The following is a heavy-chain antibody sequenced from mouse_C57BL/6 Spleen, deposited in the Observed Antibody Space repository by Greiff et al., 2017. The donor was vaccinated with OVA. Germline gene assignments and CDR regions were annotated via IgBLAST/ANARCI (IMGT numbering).Heavy chain of an antibody. V-gene: IGHV1-50*01. J-gene: IGHJ4*01. CDR2: IDPSDSYT. CDR1: GYTFTSYW. Sequence: VQLQQSGAELVKPGASVKLSCKASGYTFTSYWMQWVKQRPGQGLEWIGEIDPSDSYTNYNQKFKGKATLTVDTSSSTAYMQLSSLTSEDSAVYYCARSSERAMDYWGQGTSVTVSS. CDR3: ARSSERAMDY.